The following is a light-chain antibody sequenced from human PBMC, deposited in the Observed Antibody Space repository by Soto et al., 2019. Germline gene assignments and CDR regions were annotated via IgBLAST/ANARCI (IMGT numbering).Light chain of an antibody. CDR3: QQHSNWPPLT. J-gene: IGKJ4*01. CDR2: DAS. CDR1: QSVTSS. V-gene: IGKV3-11*01. Sequence: EIVLTQSPATLSLPPGERATLSCRASQSVTSSLTWYQQKPGQAPRLLIYDASNRASGIPARFSGSGSGTDFTLTISSLEPEDFAVYYCQQHSNWPPLTFGGGTKVEIK.